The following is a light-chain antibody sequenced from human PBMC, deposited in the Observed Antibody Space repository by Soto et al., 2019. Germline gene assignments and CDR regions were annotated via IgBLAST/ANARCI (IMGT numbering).Light chain of an antibody. CDR1: SSDVGDYNY. V-gene: IGLV2-14*01. J-gene: IGLJ2*01. CDR3: SSYTSSGTLVL. CDR2: DVT. Sequence: QSALTQPASVSGSPGQSITISCTGTSSDVGDYNYVSWYQQHPGKAPKLIIYDVTNRPSGVSNRFSGSKSGNTASLTISGLQAEDEGDYYCSSYTSSGTLVLFGGGTKVTVL.